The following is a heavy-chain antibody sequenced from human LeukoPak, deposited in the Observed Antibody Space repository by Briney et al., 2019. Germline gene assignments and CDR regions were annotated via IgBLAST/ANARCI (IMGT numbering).Heavy chain of an antibody. CDR1: GLTFYDYG. V-gene: IGHV3-20*04. CDR2: INWNGGRT. Sequence: GGSLRLSCAASGLTFYDYGMSWVRQAPGKGLEWVSGINWNGGRTGYVDSVKGRFTISRDNAKNTLYLQMNSLRAEDTAVYYCIRDVSSHSDYWGQGALVTVSS. J-gene: IGHJ4*02. CDR3: IRDVSSHSDY. D-gene: IGHD2-2*01.